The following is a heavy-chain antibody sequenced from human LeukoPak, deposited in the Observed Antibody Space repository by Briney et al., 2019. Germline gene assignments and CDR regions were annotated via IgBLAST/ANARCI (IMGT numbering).Heavy chain of an antibody. CDR3: AKDGDYGDHPLDY. CDR2: INSDGSST. J-gene: IGHJ4*02. CDR1: GFTFSSYW. Sequence: GGSLRLSCAASGFTFSSYWMHWVRQAPGKGLVWVSRINSDGSSTSYADSVKGRFTISRDNAKNTLYLQMNSLRAEDTAVYYCAKDGDYGDHPLDYWGQGTLVTVSS. D-gene: IGHD4-17*01. V-gene: IGHV3-74*01.